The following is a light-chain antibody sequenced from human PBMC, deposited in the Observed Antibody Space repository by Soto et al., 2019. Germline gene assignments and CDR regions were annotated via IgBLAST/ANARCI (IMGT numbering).Light chain of an antibody. V-gene: IGKV3-20*01. J-gene: IGKJ2*01. CDR1: QSISSGY. CDR2: GTS. CDR3: QRYARSPRT. Sequence: EIVLTQSPGTLSLSPGERATLSCRASQSISSGYLTWYQQKPGQAPRLLIYGTSSRATGIPDRFSGSGSGTDFTLTISRLEPEDFAVYYCQRYARSPRTFGQGTKLEIK.